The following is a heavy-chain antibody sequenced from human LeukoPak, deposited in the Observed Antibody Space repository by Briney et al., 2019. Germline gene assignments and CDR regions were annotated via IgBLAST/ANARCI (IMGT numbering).Heavy chain of an antibody. J-gene: IGHJ4*02. V-gene: IGHV4-31*03. D-gene: IGHD4-11*01. Sequence: SETLSLTCTVSGASISSGGYYWSWIRQLPEKGLEWIGYIYYTGSTYYNRSLRGRVKISLDMSQNQLSLKLSSVTAADTAVYYCARGVHNDYSNYLSSFDYWGQGNLVTVSS. CDR1: GASISSGGYY. CDR2: IYYTGST. CDR3: ARGVHNDYSNYLSSFDY.